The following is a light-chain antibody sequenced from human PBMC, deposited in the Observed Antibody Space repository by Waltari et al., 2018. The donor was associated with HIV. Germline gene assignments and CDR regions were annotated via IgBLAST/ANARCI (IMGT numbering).Light chain of an antibody. J-gene: IGLJ2*01. CDR2: DVS. V-gene: IGLV2-23*02. CDR3: CSYAGSNTFVV. Sequence: QSALTQPASVSGSPGQSIAISCTGTSSDVGTYNYVSWYQQHPGKAPQLMIFDVSKRPSGVSNRFSGSKSGNTASLTISGLQAEDEADYYCCSYAGSNTFVVFGGGTKLTVL. CDR1: SSDVGTYNY.